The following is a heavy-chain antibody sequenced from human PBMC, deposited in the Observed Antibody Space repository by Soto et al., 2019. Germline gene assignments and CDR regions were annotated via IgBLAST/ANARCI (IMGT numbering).Heavy chain of an antibody. CDR2: IHYSGTT. Sequence: QLQLQESGPGLVKTSETLSLTCTVSGGSISSSNYYWGWIRQPPGEGLEWMGSIHYSGTTYYSPSLKSRVTISVDTSKNQFSLNLSSVTAADTAVYYCARPISLGGGYYFWGQGTLVTVSS. CDR1: GGSISSSNYY. CDR3: ARPISLGGGYYF. V-gene: IGHV4-39*01. J-gene: IGHJ4*02. D-gene: IGHD3-10*01.